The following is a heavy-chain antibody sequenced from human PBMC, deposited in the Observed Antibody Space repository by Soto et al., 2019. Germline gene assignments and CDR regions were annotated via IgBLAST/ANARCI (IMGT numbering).Heavy chain of an antibody. Sequence: GGSLRLSCAASGFTFSSYAMHWVRQAPGKGLEWVAVISYDGSNKCYADSVKGRFTISRDNSKNTLYLQMNSLRAEDTAVYYCARGLDSSGWYNYYYYGMDVWGQGTTVTVSS. CDR3: ARGLDSSGWYNYYYYGMDV. V-gene: IGHV3-30-3*01. CDR1: GFTFSSYA. CDR2: ISYDGSNK. J-gene: IGHJ6*02. D-gene: IGHD6-19*01.